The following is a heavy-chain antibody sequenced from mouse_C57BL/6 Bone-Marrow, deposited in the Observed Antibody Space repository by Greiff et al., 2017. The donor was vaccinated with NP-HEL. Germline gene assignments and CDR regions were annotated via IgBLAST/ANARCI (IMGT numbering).Heavy chain of an antibody. CDR3: ARSYYYGSSSWFAY. CDR1: GYTFTSYG. CDR2: IYPRSGNT. J-gene: IGHJ3*01. V-gene: IGHV1-81*01. Sequence: VQLVESGAELARPGASVKLSCKASGYTFTSYGISWVKQRTGQGLEWIGEIYPRSGNTYYNEKFKGKATLTADKSSSTAYMDLRSLTSEDSAVYFCARSYYYGSSSWFAYWGQGTLVTVSA. D-gene: IGHD1-1*01.